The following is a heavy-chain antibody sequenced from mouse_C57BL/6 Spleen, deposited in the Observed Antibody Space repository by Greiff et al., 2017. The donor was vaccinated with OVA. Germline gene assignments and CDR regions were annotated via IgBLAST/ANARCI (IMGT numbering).Heavy chain of an antibody. CDR2: ISAGGSCT. CDR3: ARTYYYAMDY. Sequence: EVQGVESGGGLVKPGGSLKLSCAASGFTFSSYAMSWVRQTPEKRLEWVATISAGGSCTYYPDNVKGRFTISRDNAKNNLYLQMSHLKSEDTAMYYCARTYYYAMDYWGQGTSVTVSS. CDR1: GFTFSSYA. J-gene: IGHJ4*01. V-gene: IGHV5-4*01.